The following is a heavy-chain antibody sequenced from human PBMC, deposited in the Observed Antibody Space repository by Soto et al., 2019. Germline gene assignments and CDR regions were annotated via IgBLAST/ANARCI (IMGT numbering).Heavy chain of an antibody. CDR2: INPNSGGT. CDR1: GYTFTGYY. V-gene: IGHV1-2*02. Sequence: QVQLVQSGAEVKKPGASVKVSCKASGYTFTGYYMHWVRQAPGQGLEWMGWINPNSGGTNYAQKFQGRVTITADESTSTAYMELSSLRSEDTAVYYCARDAGFIAARPYNWFDPWGQGTLVTVSS. J-gene: IGHJ5*02. CDR3: ARDAGFIAARPYNWFDP. D-gene: IGHD6-6*01.